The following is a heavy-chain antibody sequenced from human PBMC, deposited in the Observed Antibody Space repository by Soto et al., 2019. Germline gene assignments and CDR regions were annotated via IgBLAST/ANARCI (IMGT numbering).Heavy chain of an antibody. D-gene: IGHD2-15*01. V-gene: IGHV4-31*03. CDR1: GGSISSGGYY. CDR2: IYYSGST. J-gene: IGHJ3*02. CDR3: ARDRSGFGAFDI. Sequence: SETLSLTCTVSGGSISSGGYYWSWIRQHPGKGLEWIGYIYYSGSTYYNPSLKSRVTISVDTSKNQFSLKLSSVTAADTAVYYCARDRSGFGAFDIWGQGTVVTVS.